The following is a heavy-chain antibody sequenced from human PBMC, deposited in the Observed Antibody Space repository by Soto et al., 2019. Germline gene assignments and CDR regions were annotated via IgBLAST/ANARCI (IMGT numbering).Heavy chain of an antibody. D-gene: IGHD5-12*01. J-gene: IGHJ3*01. V-gene: IGHV3-33*05. CDR3: ARGPYDHDAFDV. CDR2: ISYLGGHE. CDR1: GFTFSSYA. Sequence: GGSLRLSCAASGFTFSSYAMHWVRQAPGEGLQWVASISYLGGHERYSDSVKGRFAISRDTSKNTLYLQMDSLRADDTAVFYCARGPYDHDAFDVWGHGTVVTVSS.